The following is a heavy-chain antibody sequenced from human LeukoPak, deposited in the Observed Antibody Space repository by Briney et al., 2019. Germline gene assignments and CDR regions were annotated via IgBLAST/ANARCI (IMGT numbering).Heavy chain of an antibody. D-gene: IGHD3-22*01. CDR2: INHSGST. Sequence: SETLSLTCAVYGGSFSGYYWSWIRQPPGKGLEWIGEINHSGSTNYNPSLKSRVTISVDTSKNQFSLKLSSVTAADTAVYYCASATYYDSSGSQPDFDYWGQGTLVTVSS. V-gene: IGHV4-34*01. CDR3: ASATYYDSSGSQPDFDY. CDR1: GGSFSGYY. J-gene: IGHJ4*02.